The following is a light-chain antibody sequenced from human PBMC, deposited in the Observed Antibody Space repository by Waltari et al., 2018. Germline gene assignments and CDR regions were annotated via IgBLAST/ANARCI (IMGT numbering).Light chain of an antibody. V-gene: IGLV1-47*01. J-gene: IGLJ3*02. Sequence: SVLTQPPSASGTPGQTVTIPCSGSSSNIGGNFVYWYQQLPGMAPQLLIYKNNQRPSGFPDRFSGSKSGASASLAISGLRSDDEAEYYCAAWDDNLTGPLFGGGTKVTVL. CDR3: AAWDDNLTGPL. CDR2: KNN. CDR1: SSNIGGNF.